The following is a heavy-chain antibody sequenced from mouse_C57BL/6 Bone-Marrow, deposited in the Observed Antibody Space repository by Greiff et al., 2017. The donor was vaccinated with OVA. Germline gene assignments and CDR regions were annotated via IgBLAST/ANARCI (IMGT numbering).Heavy chain of an antibody. Sequence: VMLVESGAELVKPGASVKLSCKASGYAFSSYWMNWVKQRPGKGLEWIGQIYPGDGDTNYNGKFKGKATLTADKSSSTAYMQLSSLTSEDSAVYVCARSLITPWVAYWGQGTLVTVSA. J-gene: IGHJ3*01. CDR1: GYAFSSYW. CDR2: IYPGDGDT. D-gene: IGHD1-1*01. CDR3: ARSLITPWVAY. V-gene: IGHV1-80*01.